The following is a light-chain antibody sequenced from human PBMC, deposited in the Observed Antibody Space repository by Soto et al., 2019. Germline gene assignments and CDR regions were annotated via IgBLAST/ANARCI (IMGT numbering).Light chain of an antibody. CDR2: GAS. CDR1: QSVTSSY. V-gene: IGKV3-20*01. CDR3: QQYGSSPRT. Sequence: EIVLTQSPGTLSLSPCERATLSCRASQSVTSSYLAWYQQKPGQAPRLLIYGASSRATGIPDRFSGRGSGTDFTLTISRLEPEDFAVYYCQQYGSSPRTFGQGTKVDIK. J-gene: IGKJ1*01.